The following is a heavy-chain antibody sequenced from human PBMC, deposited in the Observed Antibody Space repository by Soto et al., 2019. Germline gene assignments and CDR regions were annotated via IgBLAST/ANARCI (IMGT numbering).Heavy chain of an antibody. CDR2: IYYSGST. CDR3: ERQSRRLDYYYGMDV. CDR1: GGSISSSSYY. J-gene: IGHJ6*02. Sequence: SETLSLTCTVSGGSISSSSYYWDWIRQPPGKGLEWIGSIYYSGSTYYNPSLKSRVTISVDTSKNQFSLKLSSVTAADTAVYYCERQSRRLDYYYGMDVWGQGTTVTVSS. V-gene: IGHV4-39*01.